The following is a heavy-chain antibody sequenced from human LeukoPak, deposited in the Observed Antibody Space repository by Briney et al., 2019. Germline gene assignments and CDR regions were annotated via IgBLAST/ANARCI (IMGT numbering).Heavy chain of an antibody. CDR2: ISGSGGTT. J-gene: IGHJ4*02. D-gene: IGHD4-17*01. CDR3: ARISTTVTPGIDY. V-gene: IGHV3-23*01. CDR1: GFTFSSYV. Sequence: GGSLRLSCAASGFTFSSYVMSWVRQAPGKGLEWVSAISGSGGTTYYADSVKGRFTISRDNAKNSLYLQMNSLRAEDTAVYYCARISTTVTPGIDYWGQGTLVTVSS.